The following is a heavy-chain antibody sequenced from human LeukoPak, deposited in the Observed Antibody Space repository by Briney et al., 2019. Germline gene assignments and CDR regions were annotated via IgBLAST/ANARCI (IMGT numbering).Heavy chain of an antibody. D-gene: IGHD1-20*01. CDR3: NTFNWNSPFDY. V-gene: IGHV3-15*01. Sequence: GGSLRLSCTASGFTFSDAWVTWVRQAPGKGLEWVGRIRSKTSGGTTDYAAPVKGRFTISRDDPKNTIFLQMNSLKTEDTAVYYCNTFNWNSPFDYWGQGTLVTVSS. CDR1: GFTFSDAW. CDR2: IRSKTSGGTT. J-gene: IGHJ4*02.